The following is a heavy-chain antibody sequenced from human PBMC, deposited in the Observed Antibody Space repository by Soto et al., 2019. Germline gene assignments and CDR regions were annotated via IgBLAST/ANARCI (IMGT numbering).Heavy chain of an antibody. D-gene: IGHD1-7*01. CDR1: GFTFSSFG. J-gene: IGHJ4*02. CDR3: AKSHLYNWNYHIDF. CDR2: ISYDGREK. Sequence: QVHLAESGGGVVQPGRSLRLSCGASGFTFSSFGVHWVRQAPGKGLEWVAVISYDGREKYYGESVKGRFTISRDNSMDTLYLQMSSLRPEDSALYYCAKSHLYNWNYHIDFWGQGTLVADSS. V-gene: IGHV3-30*18.